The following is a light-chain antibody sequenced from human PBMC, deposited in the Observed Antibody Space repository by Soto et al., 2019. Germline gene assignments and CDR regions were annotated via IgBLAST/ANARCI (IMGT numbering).Light chain of an antibody. CDR1: QTIRTY. V-gene: IGKV1-39*01. Sequence: PDSLSAYVGDRVTLMCLASQTIRTYLNWYQQKPGKAPKPLIYDASSLHSGVPSRFSGSGSGTDFTLTISSLQPEDFATYYCQQGYSTPITFGQGTRLEIK. CDR3: QQGYSTPIT. CDR2: DAS. J-gene: IGKJ5*01.